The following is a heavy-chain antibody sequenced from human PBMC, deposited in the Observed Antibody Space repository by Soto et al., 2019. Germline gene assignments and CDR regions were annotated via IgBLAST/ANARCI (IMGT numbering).Heavy chain of an antibody. V-gene: IGHV3-23*01. CDR2: ISGSGSGT. D-gene: IGHD2-15*01. J-gene: IGHJ5*02. CDR3: AKALSIGGSFFFQFHP. CDR1: GFTFSSYA. Sequence: PGGSLRLSCAASGFTFSSYAMTWVRQAPGKGLEWVSIISGSGSGTYYADSVKGRFTISRDNSGNTLSLQMNSLRADDTAVYYCAKALSIGGSFFFQFHPWGQGALVTFS.